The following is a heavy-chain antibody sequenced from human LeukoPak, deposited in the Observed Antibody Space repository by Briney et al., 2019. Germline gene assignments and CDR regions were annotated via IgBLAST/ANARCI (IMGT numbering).Heavy chain of an antibody. CDR2: IYTSGST. CDR3: ARGSSSGWYEGAFEI. D-gene: IGHD6-19*01. J-gene: IGHJ3*02. Sequence: SETLSLTCTLSGGSLSIYYWIWIRQPPGKGLEWIGRIYTSGSTNYNPSLKSRVTMSIDTSKNQFSLKLSSMTPADTAVYYCARGSSSGWYEGAFEIWGEGTMVTVSS. V-gene: IGHV4-4*07. CDR1: GGSLSIYY.